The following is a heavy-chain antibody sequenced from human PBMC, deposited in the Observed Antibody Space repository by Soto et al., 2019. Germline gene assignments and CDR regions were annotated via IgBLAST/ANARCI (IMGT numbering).Heavy chain of an antibody. CDR3: ARETYYYDSSGYFRGSNFDY. CDR1: GFTVSSNY. CDR2: IYSGGST. J-gene: IGHJ4*02. D-gene: IGHD3-22*01. Sequence: PGGSLRLSCAASGFTVSSNYMSWVRQAPGKGLEWVSVIYSGGSTYYADSVKGRFTISRDNSKNTLYLQMNSLRAEDTAVYYCARETYYYDSSGYFRGSNFDYWGQGTLVTVSS. V-gene: IGHV3-66*01.